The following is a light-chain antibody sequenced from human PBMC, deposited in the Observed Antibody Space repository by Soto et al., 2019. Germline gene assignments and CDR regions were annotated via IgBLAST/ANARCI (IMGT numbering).Light chain of an antibody. CDR3: QQRSNWPIT. Sequence: EIVLTQSPATLSLSPGERATLSCRASQSVSSYFAWYQQKPGQAPRLLIYDASNGATGIPARFSGSGPGTDFTLTISSLEPEDFAVYYCQQRSNWPITFGQGTRLEIK. V-gene: IGKV3-11*01. J-gene: IGKJ5*01. CDR1: QSVSSY. CDR2: DAS.